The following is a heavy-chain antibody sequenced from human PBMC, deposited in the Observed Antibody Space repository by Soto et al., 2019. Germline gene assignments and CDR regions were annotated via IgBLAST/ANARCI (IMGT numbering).Heavy chain of an antibody. J-gene: IGHJ4*02. D-gene: IGHD2-2*01. Sequence: SETLSLTCTVSGGSVSSGSYYWSWIRQPPGKGLEWIGYIYYSGSTNYNPSLKSRVTISVDTSKNQFSLKLSSVTAADTAVYYCARGDIVLVPAAVFDYWGQGTLVTVSS. CDR3: ARGDIVLVPAAVFDY. CDR1: GGSVSSGSYY. V-gene: IGHV4-61*01. CDR2: IYYSGST.